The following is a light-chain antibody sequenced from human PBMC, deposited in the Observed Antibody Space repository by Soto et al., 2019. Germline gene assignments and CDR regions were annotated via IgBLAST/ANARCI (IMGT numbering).Light chain of an antibody. V-gene: IGLV1-47*01. CDR3: AAWDDSLSGRYV. Sequence: QSVLTQPPSASGTPGQGVTISCSGSSSNIGSNYVCWYQQLPGTAPKLLIYRDNQRPSGVPDRFSGSKSGTSASLAISGLRSEDEADYYCAAWDDSLSGRYVFGTGTKLTVL. J-gene: IGLJ1*01. CDR2: RDN. CDR1: SSNIGSNY.